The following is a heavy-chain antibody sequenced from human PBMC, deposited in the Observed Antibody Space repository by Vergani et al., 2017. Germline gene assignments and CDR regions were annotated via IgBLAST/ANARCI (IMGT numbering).Heavy chain of an antibody. CDR3: TRGWYYDSIAYWAY. CDR2: INPNSGGT. V-gene: IGHV1-2*02. D-gene: IGHD3-22*01. J-gene: IGHJ4*02. Sequence: QVQLVQSGAEVKKPGASVKVSCKASGHTFTGYYMHWVRQAPGQGLEWMGWINPNSGGTNYAQKFQGRVTMTRDTSTSTVYMDLSSLRSEDTAVYYCTRGWYYDSIAYWAYWGQGTLVTVSS. CDR1: GHTFTGYY.